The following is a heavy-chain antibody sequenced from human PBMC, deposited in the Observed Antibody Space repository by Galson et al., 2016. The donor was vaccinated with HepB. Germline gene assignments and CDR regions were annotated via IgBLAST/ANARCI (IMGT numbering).Heavy chain of an antibody. V-gene: IGHV5-51*01. Sequence: QSGAEVKKPGESLKISCKGSGYDFTNFWIGWVRQKPGKGLEWMGIIFPRDSDTRYSPSFQGQVTISVDKSISTVSLQWGSLKASDTATYYCARPPYVSSDNDYWGQGTLLTVSS. D-gene: IGHD6-6*01. CDR1: GYDFTNFW. CDR3: ARPPYVSSDNDY. J-gene: IGHJ4*02. CDR2: IFPRDSDT.